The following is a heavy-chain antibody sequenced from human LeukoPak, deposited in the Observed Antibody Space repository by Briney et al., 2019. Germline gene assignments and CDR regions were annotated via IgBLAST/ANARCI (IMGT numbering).Heavy chain of an antibody. CDR2: INHSGST. V-gene: IGHV4-34*01. Sequence: SETLSLTCAVYGGSFSGYYWSWIRQPPGKGLEWIGEINHSGSTNYNPSLKSRVTISVDTSKHQFSLKLSSVTAADTAVYYCASWTSYGMDVWGQGTTVTVSS. D-gene: IGHD3/OR15-3a*01. J-gene: IGHJ6*02. CDR3: ASWTSYGMDV. CDR1: GGSFSGYY.